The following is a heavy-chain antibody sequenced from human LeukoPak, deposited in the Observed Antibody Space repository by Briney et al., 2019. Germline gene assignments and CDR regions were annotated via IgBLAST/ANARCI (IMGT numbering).Heavy chain of an antibody. J-gene: IGHJ4*02. CDR3: ARDNYDTGGYYFD. D-gene: IGHD3-22*01. CDR1: GFTFSSYE. V-gene: IGHV3-48*03. Sequence: GGSLRLSCAASGFTFSSYEMNWVRQAPGKGLDWVSYISSGGDTTYYADSVKGRFTISRDNAKNSLYLQMNSLRAEDAAVYYCARDNYDTGGYYFDWGQGTLVTVSS. CDR2: ISSGGDTT.